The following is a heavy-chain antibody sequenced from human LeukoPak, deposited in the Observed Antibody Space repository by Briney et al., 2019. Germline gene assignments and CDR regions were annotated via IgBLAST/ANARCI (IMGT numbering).Heavy chain of an antibody. V-gene: IGHV3-30*02. CDR1: GFTFSSYG. CDR3: AKGPGYYPTYVDY. CDR2: RRYDGSNK. J-gene: IGHJ4*02. Sequence: PGGSLRLSCAASGFTFSSYGMHWVRQAPGKRLEWVAFRRYDGSNKFYADSVKGRFTISRDNSKNTLYLQMNSLRVEDTAVYYCAKGPGYYPTYVDYWGQGTLVTVSS. D-gene: IGHD3-22*01.